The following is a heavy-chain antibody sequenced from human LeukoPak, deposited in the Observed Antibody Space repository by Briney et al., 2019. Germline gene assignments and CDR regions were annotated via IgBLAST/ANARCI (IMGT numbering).Heavy chain of an antibody. V-gene: IGHV1-8*01. CDR3: ARGVGYCSGGNCYGVGSSDY. J-gene: IGHJ4*02. CDR1: GYTCTSYD. Sequence: ASVKVSCKASGYTCTSYDLNWVRQATGQGLEWMGWVSPNSGNTGYAQKFQGRVTMTRDTSISTVYMELSSLRSEDTAVYYCARGVGYCSGGNCYGVGSSDYWGQGTLVTVSS. CDR2: VSPNSGNT. D-gene: IGHD2-15*01.